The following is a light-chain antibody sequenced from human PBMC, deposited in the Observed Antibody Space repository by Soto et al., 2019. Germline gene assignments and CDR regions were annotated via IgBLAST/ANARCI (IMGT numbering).Light chain of an antibody. CDR1: QSVSSSY. J-gene: IGKJ4*01. CDR2: GAS. Sequence: PGERATLSCRASQSVSSSYLAWYQQKPGQAPRLLIYGASSRATGIPDRFSGSGSGTDFTLTISRLEPEDFAVYYCQQYGSSPATFGGGTKVEIK. V-gene: IGKV3-20*01. CDR3: QQYGSSPAT.